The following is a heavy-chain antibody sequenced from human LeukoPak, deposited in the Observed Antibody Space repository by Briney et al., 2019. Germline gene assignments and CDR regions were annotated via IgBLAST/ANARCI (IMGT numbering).Heavy chain of an antibody. CDR1: GFTFSSYG. V-gene: IGHV3-33*06. J-gene: IGHJ6*03. D-gene: IGHD3-3*01. CDR2: IWYDGSNK. Sequence: GGSLRLSCAASGFTFSSYGMHWVRQAPGKGLEWVAVIWYDGSNKYYADSVKGRFTISRDNSKNTLYLQMNSLRAEDTAVYYCAKDGRYYDFWSGYSHYYYYYYMDVWGKGTTVTVSS. CDR3: AKDGRYYDFWSGYSHYYYYYYMDV.